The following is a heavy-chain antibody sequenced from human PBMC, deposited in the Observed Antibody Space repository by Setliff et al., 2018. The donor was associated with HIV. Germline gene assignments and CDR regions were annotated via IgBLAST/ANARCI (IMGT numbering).Heavy chain of an antibody. V-gene: IGHV4-39*01. Sequence: SETLSLTCTVSGGSISSSSYYWGWIRQSPGKGLEWIGSICYSGSTYYNMSLKSRVTISVDTSKNQFSLKLSSVTAADTAVYYCARGLVRMAPNMDVWGKGTTVTVSS. J-gene: IGHJ6*03. CDR3: ARGLVRMAPNMDV. D-gene: IGHD2-8*01. CDR2: ICYSGST. CDR1: GGSISSSSYY.